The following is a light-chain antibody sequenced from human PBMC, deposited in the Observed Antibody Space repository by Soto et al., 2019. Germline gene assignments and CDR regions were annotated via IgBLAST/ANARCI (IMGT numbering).Light chain of an antibody. CDR3: QKYNSNSLT. J-gene: IGKJ5*01. CDR1: QSINSW. Sequence: DIQMTQSPSTLSASIGDRVTITCRASQSINSWLAWYQQKPGKAPKLLIYKASSLESGVPSRFSGSGSGTEFTLPISGLQHDDFATYYCQKYNSNSLTFGQGTRLEIK. V-gene: IGKV1-5*03. CDR2: KAS.